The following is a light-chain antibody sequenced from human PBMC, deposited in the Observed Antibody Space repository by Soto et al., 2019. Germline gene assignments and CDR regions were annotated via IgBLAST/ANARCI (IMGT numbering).Light chain of an antibody. V-gene: IGLV2-14*01. CDR2: EVS. CDR1: SSDIGRYSY. Sequence: QSALTQPASVSGSPGQSIAISCTGTSSDIGRYSYVSWYQQHPGKAPKLIIYEVSYRPSGVSTRFSGSKSDNTASLTISGLQAEDEADYFCSSYSTTSSPHVLFGGGTKLNVL. CDR3: SSYSTTSSPHVL. J-gene: IGLJ2*01.